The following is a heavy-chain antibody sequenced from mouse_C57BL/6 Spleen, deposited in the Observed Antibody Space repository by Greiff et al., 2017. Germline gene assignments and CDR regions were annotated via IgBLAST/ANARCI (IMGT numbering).Heavy chain of an antibody. CDR2: IYWDDDK. V-gene: IGHV8-12*01. J-gene: IGHJ2*01. CDR1: GFSLSTSGMG. CDR3: ARVYGNYLYFDY. D-gene: IGHD2-1*01. Sequence: LKESGPGILQSSQTLSLTCSFSGFSLSTSGMGVSWIRQPSGKGLEWLAHIYWDDDKRYNPSLKSRLTISKDTSRNQVFLKITSVDTADTATYYCARVYGNYLYFDYWGQGTTLTVSS.